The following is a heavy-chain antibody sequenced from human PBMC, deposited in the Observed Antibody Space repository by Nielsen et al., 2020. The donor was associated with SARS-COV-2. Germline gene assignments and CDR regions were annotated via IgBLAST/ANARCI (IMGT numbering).Heavy chain of an antibody. J-gene: IGHJ5*02. D-gene: IGHD6-13*01. Sequence: GESLKISCAASGFTFSSYGMHWVRQAPGKGLEWVAVISYDGSNKYYADSVKGRFTISRGNSKNTLYLQMNSLRAEDTAVYYCAKDWGAAAPTGWFDPWGQGTLVTVSS. V-gene: IGHV3-30*18. CDR3: AKDWGAAAPTGWFDP. CDR1: GFTFSSYG. CDR2: ISYDGSNK.